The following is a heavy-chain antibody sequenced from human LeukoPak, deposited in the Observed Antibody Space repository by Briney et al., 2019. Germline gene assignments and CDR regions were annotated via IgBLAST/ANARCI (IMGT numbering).Heavy chain of an antibody. CDR1: GGTFSSYA. CDR2: IIPIFGTA. J-gene: IGHJ4*02. Sequence: SVKVSCKASGGTFSSYAISWVRQAPGQGLEWMGGIIPIFGTANYAQKFQGRVTITADESTSTAYMELSSLRSEDTAVYYCFSMATIITGSFDYWGQGTLVTVSS. D-gene: IGHD5-24*01. V-gene: IGHV1-69*13. CDR3: FSMATIITGSFDY.